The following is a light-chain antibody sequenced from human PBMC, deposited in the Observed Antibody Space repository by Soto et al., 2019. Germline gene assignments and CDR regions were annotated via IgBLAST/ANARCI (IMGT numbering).Light chain of an antibody. Sequence: EIVLTQSPVTLSLSPGERATLSCRASQSVSSYLAWYQQKPGQAPRLLIYDASNRATGIPARFSGSGSGTDFTLTISSLEPDDFAAYYCQQCSEWPLTFGGGTKVEIK. J-gene: IGKJ4*01. CDR2: DAS. CDR3: QQCSEWPLT. V-gene: IGKV3-11*01. CDR1: QSVSSY.